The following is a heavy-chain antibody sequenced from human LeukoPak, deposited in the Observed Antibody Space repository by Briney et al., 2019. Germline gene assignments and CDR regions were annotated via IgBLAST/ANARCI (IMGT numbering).Heavy chain of an antibody. Sequence: GGSLRLSCAASGFIVSTKYMSWVRQAPGKGLEWVSVIYSGGSTYFADSVKGRFTLSRDNPQNTVYLQMNSLRVEDTAVYYCAREGADGGFDYWDQGTLVTVSS. CDR1: GFIVSTKY. J-gene: IGHJ4*02. V-gene: IGHV3-53*01. CDR2: IYSGGST. D-gene: IGHD3-16*01. CDR3: AREGADGGFDY.